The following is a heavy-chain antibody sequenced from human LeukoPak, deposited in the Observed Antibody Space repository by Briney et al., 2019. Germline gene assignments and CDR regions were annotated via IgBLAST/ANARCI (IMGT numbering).Heavy chain of an antibody. J-gene: IGHJ4*02. D-gene: IGHD7-27*01. Sequence: GESLKISCEGSGYSFTSYWFGWVRQMPGKGLERMGLIYPIDSDTRYSPSFQGQVTISADKSISTAYLQWSRLKASDTAMYYCARGGVEWANWGYNFNYFDYWGQGTLVTVSS. CDR3: ARGGVEWANWGYNFNYFDY. V-gene: IGHV5-51*01. CDR1: GYSFTSYW. CDR2: IYPIDSDT.